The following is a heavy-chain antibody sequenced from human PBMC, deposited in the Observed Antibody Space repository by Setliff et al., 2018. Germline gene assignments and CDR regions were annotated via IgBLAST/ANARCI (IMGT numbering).Heavy chain of an antibody. CDR3: ARHPYSSILSYSDY. Sequence: GGSLRLSCAASGFTFSSYWMSWVRQAPGKGLEWVANIKQDGSEKYYVDSVKGRFTISRDNAKNSLYLQMNSLRAEDTAVYYCARHPYSSILSYSDYWGQGTLVTVSS. J-gene: IGHJ4*02. D-gene: IGHD6-13*01. CDR1: GFTFSSYW. V-gene: IGHV3-7*01. CDR2: IKQDGSEK.